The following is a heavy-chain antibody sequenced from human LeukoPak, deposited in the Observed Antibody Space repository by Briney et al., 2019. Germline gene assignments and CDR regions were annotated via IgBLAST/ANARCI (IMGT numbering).Heavy chain of an antibody. CDR1: GFSLSTSGVG. J-gene: IGHJ4*02. D-gene: IGHD3-22*01. Sequence: SGPTLVKPTQTLTLTCTFSGFSLSTSGVGVGWIRQPPGKALEWLALIYWNDDKRYSPSLKSRLTITKDTSKNQVVLTVTNMDPVDTATYYCAHSSYSMIVVDDVRYFDYWGQGTLVTVSS. V-gene: IGHV2-5*01. CDR3: AHSSYSMIVVDDVRYFDY. CDR2: IYWNDDK.